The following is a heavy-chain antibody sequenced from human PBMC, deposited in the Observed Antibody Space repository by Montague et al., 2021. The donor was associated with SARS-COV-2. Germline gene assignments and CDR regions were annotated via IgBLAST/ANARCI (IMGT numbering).Heavy chain of an antibody. CDR1: GFTFTNYG. V-gene: IGHV3-23*01. D-gene: IGHD3-10*01. CDR2: ISDSGDNT. Sequence: SLRLSCAASGFTFTNYGMSWVRQAPGKGLEWVSLISDSGDNTHYADSVKGRFTISRDNSKNTVLLQMNNLRAEDTAVYYCAKSTHYYVSGTYYNTYYFDQGGQGILVTVSS. J-gene: IGHJ4*02. CDR3: AKSTHYYVSGTYYNTYYFDQ.